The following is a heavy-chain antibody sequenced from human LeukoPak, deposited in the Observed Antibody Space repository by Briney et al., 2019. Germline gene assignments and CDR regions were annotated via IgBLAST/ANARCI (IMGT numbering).Heavy chain of an antibody. Sequence: GASVKISCKASGGTFSSYAISWVRQAPGQRLEWMGGIIPIFGIANYAQKFQGRVTTTADESTSTAYMELSSLRSEDTAVYYCARGRRIKYYYGSGSYYPNWFDPWGQGTLVTVSS. CDR1: GGTFSSYA. D-gene: IGHD3-10*01. CDR2: IIPIFGIA. J-gene: IGHJ5*02. V-gene: IGHV1-69*13. CDR3: ARGRRIKYYYGSGSYYPNWFDP.